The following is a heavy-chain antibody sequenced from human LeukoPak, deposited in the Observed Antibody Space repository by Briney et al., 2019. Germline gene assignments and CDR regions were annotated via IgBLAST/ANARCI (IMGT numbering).Heavy chain of an antibody. J-gene: IGHJ6*03. CDR1: GFTFSSYS. Sequence: GGSLRLSCAASGFTFSSYSMNWVRQAPGKGLEWVSSISSSSSYIYYADSVKGRFTISRDNAKNSLYLQMNSLRAEDTAVYYCARVTTYYDILTGTEYYYYYMDVWGKGTTVTVSS. D-gene: IGHD3-9*01. CDR3: ARVTTYYDILTGTEYYYYYMDV. V-gene: IGHV3-21*01. CDR2: ISSSSSYI.